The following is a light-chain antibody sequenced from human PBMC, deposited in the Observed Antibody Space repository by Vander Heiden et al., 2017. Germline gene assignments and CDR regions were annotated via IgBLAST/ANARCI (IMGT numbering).Light chain of an antibody. Sequence: SVLTQPPSVSGAPGQRVTISCPGSSSNIGAGYDVHWYQQLPGTAPKLLIYGNSNRPSGVPDRFSGSKSGTSASLAITGLQAEDEADYYCQSYDSSLSGSVFGGGTKLTVL. CDR1: SSNIGAGYD. CDR2: GNS. CDR3: QSYDSSLSGSV. J-gene: IGLJ3*02. V-gene: IGLV1-40*01.